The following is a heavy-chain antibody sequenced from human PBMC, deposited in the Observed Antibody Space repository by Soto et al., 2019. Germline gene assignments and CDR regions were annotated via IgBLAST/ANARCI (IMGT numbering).Heavy chain of an antibody. CDR2: ISYDGSNK. D-gene: IGHD2-8*02. Sequence: GGSLRLSCAASGFTFSSYGMHWVRQAPGKGLEWVAVISYDGSNKYYADSVKGRFTISRDNSKNTLYLQMNSLRAEDTAVYYCAKELNLDWDNYWGQGTLVTVSS. CDR3: AKELNLDWDNY. CDR1: GFTFSSYG. V-gene: IGHV3-30*18. J-gene: IGHJ4*02.